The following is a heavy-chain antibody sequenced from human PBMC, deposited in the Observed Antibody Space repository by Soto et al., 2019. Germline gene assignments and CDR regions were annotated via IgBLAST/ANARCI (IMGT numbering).Heavy chain of an antibody. CDR2: IYHSGST. V-gene: IGHV4-30-2*01. CDR3: AGWKYYDSSGNLAY. Sequence: PSETLALTCAVSGGSISSGGYSWSWIRQPPGKGLEWIGYIYHSGSTYYNPSLKSRLTISLDRSKNQFSLKLSSVTAADTAVYYCAGWKYYDSSGNLAYWGQGTLVTVSS. CDR1: GGSISSGGYS. J-gene: IGHJ4*02. D-gene: IGHD3-22*01.